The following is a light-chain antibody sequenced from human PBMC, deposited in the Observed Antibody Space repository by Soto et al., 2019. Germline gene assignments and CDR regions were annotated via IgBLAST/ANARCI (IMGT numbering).Light chain of an antibody. CDR3: SSYTSSNTLV. CDR2: EVS. Sequence: QSVLTQPASVSGSPGQSIAISCTGTSNDVGGYNYVSWYQQHPGKAPKLMIYEVSNRPSGVSNRFSGSKSGNTASLTISGLQAEDEADYYCSSYTSSNTLVFGGGTKLTVL. CDR1: SNDVGGYNY. J-gene: IGLJ2*01. V-gene: IGLV2-14*01.